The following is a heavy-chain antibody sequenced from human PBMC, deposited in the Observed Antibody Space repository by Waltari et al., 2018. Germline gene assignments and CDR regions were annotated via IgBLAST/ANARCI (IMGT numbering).Heavy chain of an antibody. CDR2: IYSGGST. D-gene: IGHD5-18*01. CDR3: ARDLRSYGFEYWFDP. V-gene: IGHV3-53*01. Sequence: EVQLVEPGGGLIQPGGSLRLSCAASGFTVSSNYMSWVRQAPGKGLEWVSVIYSGGSTYYADSVKGRFTISRDNSKNTLYLQMNSLRAEDTAVYYCARDLRSYGFEYWFDPWGQGTLVTVSS. J-gene: IGHJ5*02. CDR1: GFTVSSNY.